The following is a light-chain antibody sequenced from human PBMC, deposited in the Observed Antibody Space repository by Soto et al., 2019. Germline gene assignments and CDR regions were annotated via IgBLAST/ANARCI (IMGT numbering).Light chain of an antibody. J-gene: IGLJ1*01. Sequence: QSALTQPASVSGSPGQSITISCTGTSSDVGGYNYVSWYQQHPDKAPKLMIYEVTNRPSGVSNRFSGSKSGNTASLTISGLQAEDEADYYCSSYTSRSTLGFFGTGTKLTVL. CDR3: SSYTSRSTLGF. CDR1: SSDVGGYNY. V-gene: IGLV2-14*01. CDR2: EVT.